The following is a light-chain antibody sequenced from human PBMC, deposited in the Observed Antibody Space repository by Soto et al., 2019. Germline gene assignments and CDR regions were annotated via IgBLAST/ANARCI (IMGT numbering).Light chain of an antibody. CDR3: QQYAGPPTT. J-gene: IGKJ5*01. CDR1: QTVSNNY. Sequence: EIVLTQSPGTLSLSPGDRATLSCRASQTVSNNYLAWCQQKPGQAPRVIMYGASRRATGIPDRFSGGGSGTDFTLTISRLEPEDFAVYFCQQYAGPPTTFGQGTLLEIK. V-gene: IGKV3-20*01. CDR2: GAS.